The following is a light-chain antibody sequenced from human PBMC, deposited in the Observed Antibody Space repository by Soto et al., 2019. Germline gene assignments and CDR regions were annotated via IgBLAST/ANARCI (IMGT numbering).Light chain of an antibody. J-gene: IGKJ4*01. CDR1: QSVSSN. V-gene: IGKV3-15*01. CDR3: QQRINWRST. Sequence: EIVMTQSPATLPVSPGERATLSCRASQSVSSNLAWYQQKPGQAPRFLIYGASTRATGIPARFSGSGSGTEFTLTISSLQSEDFAVYFCQQRINWRSTFGGGTKVDIK. CDR2: GAS.